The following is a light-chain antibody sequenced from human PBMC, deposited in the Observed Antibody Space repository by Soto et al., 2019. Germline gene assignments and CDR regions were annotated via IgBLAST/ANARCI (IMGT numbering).Light chain of an antibody. V-gene: IGKV3-15*01. CDR1: QSVRSS. J-gene: IGKJ5*01. Sequence: IMITQAPATPSVSLWERATLSCRASQSVRSSLAWYQQKPGQAPRLLIDDASTRAPGIPARFSGSGSGTELTLTISSLQSDDFAVYHCQQYNNWPPTFGHGTRLEIK. CDR3: QQYNNWPPT. CDR2: DAS.